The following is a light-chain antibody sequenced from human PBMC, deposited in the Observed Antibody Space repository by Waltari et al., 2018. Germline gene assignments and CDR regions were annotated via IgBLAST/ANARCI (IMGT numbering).Light chain of an antibody. CDR2: GAS. J-gene: IGKJ1*01. CDR1: QSVRGS. V-gene: IGKV3-20*01. CDR3: QHYVRLPAT. Sequence: EIVLTQSPGTLSLSPGERATLSCSASQSVRGSLAWYQQKAGQAPRLLIYGASSRATGIPDRFSGGGSGTDFSLTISRLEPEDFAVYYCQHYVRLPATFGQGTKVEI.